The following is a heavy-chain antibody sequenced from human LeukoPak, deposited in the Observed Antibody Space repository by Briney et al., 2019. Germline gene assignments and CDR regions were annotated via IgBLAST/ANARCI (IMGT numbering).Heavy chain of an antibody. CDR1: GFTFGSYG. D-gene: IGHD3-16*02. Sequence: GRSLRPSCAASGFTFGSYGMHCVRQAPGKGLDWVAVISYDGSNKYYADSVKGRFTISRDNSKNTLYLQMNSLRAEDTAVYYCARGMITFGGVIEYDYWGQGTLVTVSS. CDR2: ISYDGSNK. J-gene: IGHJ4*02. CDR3: ARGMITFGGVIEYDY. V-gene: IGHV3-30*03.